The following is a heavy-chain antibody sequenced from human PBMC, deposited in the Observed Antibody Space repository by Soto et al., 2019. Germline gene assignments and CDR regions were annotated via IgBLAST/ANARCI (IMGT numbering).Heavy chain of an antibody. Sequence: VGSLRLSCSASGFTFSSYAMHWVRQAPGKGLEYVSAISSNGGSTYYADSVKGRFTISRDNSKNTLYLQMSSLRAEDTAVYYCVLKEGSYDILTGYYYFDYWGQGTLVTVSS. CDR1: GFTFSSYA. D-gene: IGHD3-9*01. CDR3: VLKEGSYDILTGYYYFDY. CDR2: ISSNGGST. J-gene: IGHJ4*02. V-gene: IGHV3-64D*06.